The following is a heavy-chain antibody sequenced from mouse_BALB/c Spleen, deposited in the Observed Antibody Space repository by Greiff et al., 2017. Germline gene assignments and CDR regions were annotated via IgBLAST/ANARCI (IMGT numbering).Heavy chain of an antibody. CDR1: GYAFSSYW. J-gene: IGHJ4*01. D-gene: IGHD2-4*01. V-gene: IGHV1-80*01. Sequence: VQLMESGAELVRPGSSVKISCKASGYAFSSYWMNWVKQRPGQGLEWIGQIYPGDGDTNYNGKFKGKATLTADKSSSTAYMQLSSLTSEDSAVYFCARSDYDGYYAMDYWGQGTSVTVSS. CDR3: ARSDYDGYYAMDY. CDR2: IYPGDGDT.